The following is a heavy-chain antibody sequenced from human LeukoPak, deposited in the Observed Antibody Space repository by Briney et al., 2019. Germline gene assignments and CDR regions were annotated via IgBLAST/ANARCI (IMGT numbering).Heavy chain of an antibody. CDR3: ARHDGAGSYLYNY. V-gene: IGHV4-34*01. CDR1: GGSFSGYY. CDR2: INHSGST. Sequence: PSETLSLTCAVYGGSFSGYYWSWIRQPPGKGLEWIGEINHSGSTNYNPSLKSRVTISVDTSKNRFSLKLSSVTAADTAAYYCARHDGAGSYLYNYWGQGTLVTVSS. J-gene: IGHJ4*02. D-gene: IGHD1-26*01.